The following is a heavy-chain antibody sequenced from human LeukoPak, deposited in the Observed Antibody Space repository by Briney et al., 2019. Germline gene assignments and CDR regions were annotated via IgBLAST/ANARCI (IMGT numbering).Heavy chain of an antibody. CDR3: ARPSPSSTSWHYDAFDI. CDR2: IIPIFGTA. V-gene: IGHV1-69*13. Sequence: SVKVSCKASGGTFSSYAISWVRQAPGQGLEWMGGIIPIFGTANYAQKFQGRVTITADESTSTAYMELSSLRSEDTAVYYCARPSPSSTSWHYDAFDIWGQGTMVTVS. D-gene: IGHD2-2*01. CDR1: GGTFSSYA. J-gene: IGHJ3*02.